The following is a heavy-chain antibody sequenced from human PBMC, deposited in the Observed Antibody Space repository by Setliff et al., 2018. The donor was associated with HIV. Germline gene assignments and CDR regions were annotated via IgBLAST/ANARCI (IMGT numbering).Heavy chain of an antibody. D-gene: IGHD4-17*01. CDR1: GGTFSSYA. CDR3: AQAPRDGNNYGYQPYYFDY. Sequence: GASVKVSCKASGGTFSSYAISWVRQAPGQGLEWMGGIIPIFGTTKYAQKFQGRVTITTDESTSTAYMELSSLRSEDTAVYYCAQAPRDGNNYGYQPYYFDYWGQGTLVTVSS. J-gene: IGHJ4*02. V-gene: IGHV1-69*05. CDR2: IIPIFGTT.